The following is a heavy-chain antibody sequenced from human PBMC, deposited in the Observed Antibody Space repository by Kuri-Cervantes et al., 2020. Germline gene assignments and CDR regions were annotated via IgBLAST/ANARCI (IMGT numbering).Heavy chain of an antibody. Sequence: ASVKVSCKASGYTFTSYDINWVRQATGQGLEWMGWMNPNSGNTGYAQKFQGRVTMTRNTSISTAYMELSSLRSEDTAVYYCARDMIYWGGSASYSDYWGQGITVTVSS. D-gene: IGHD3-10*01. CDR3: ARDMIYWGGSASYSDY. V-gene: IGHV1-8*01. CDR2: MNPNSGNT. CDR1: GYTFTSYD. J-gene: IGHJ4*03.